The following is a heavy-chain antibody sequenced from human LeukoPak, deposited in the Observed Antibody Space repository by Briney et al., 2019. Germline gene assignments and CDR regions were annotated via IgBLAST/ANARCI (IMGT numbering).Heavy chain of an antibody. CDR1: GYTFTSYY. Sequence: ASVKVSCKASGYTFTSYYMHWVRQAPGQGLEWMGIINPSGGSTSYAQKFQGRVTMTRGTSTSTVYMELSSLRSEDTAVYYCARELTGGYSYGPFDYWGQGTLVTVSS. V-gene: IGHV1-46*01. J-gene: IGHJ4*02. CDR3: ARELTGGYSYGPFDY. D-gene: IGHD5-18*01. CDR2: INPSGGST.